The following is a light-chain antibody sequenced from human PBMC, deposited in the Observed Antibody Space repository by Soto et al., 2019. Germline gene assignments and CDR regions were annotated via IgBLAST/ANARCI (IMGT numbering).Light chain of an antibody. CDR1: QSLVYSDGNTY. CDR3: MQGTHWPYT. V-gene: IGKV2D-30*01. Sequence: DVVMTQSPLSLPVTLGQPASISCRSSQSLVYSDGNTYLSWFQQRPGQSPRRLIYKVSNCDSGVPDRLSGSGSGTDFTLKISRVEAEDVAVYYCMQGTHWPYTFGQGTKLEI. CDR2: KVS. J-gene: IGKJ2*01.